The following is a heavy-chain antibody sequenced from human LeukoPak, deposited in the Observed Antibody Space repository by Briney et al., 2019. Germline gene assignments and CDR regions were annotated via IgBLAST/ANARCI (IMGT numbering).Heavy chain of an antibody. CDR1: GDSISSSSSY. CDR3: ARCGVATIINFDY. Sequence: SETLSLTCTVSGDSISSSSSYWGWIRQPPGKGLEWIGSIYYSGSTYYNPSLKSRVTISVDTSKNQFSLKLSSVTAADTAVYYCARCGVATIINFDYWGQGTLVTVSS. D-gene: IGHD5-12*01. J-gene: IGHJ4*02. V-gene: IGHV4-39*07. CDR2: IYYSGST.